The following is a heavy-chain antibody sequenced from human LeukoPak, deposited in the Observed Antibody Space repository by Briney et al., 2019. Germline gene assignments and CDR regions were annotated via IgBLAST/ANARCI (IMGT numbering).Heavy chain of an antibody. CDR2: ISYDGSNK. D-gene: IGHD3-10*01. CDR1: GFTFSSYG. J-gene: IGHJ4*02. Sequence: TGGSLRLSCAASGFTFSSYGMHWVRQAPGKGLEWVAVISYDGSNKYYADSVKGRFTISRDNSKNTLYLQMNSLRAEDTAVYYCAKEEDTYYYGSGSYYRDWGQGTLVTVSS. V-gene: IGHV3-30*18. CDR3: AKEEDTYYYGSGSYYRD.